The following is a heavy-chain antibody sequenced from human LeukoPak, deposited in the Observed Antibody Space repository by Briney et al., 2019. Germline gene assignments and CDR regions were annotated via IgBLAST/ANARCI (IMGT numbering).Heavy chain of an antibody. CDR3: ASGIAVAGSTHY. Sequence: SETLSLTCTVSGGSISSYYWSWIRQPAGKGLEWIGRIYTSGSTNYNPSLKSRVTMSVDTSKSQFSLKLSSVTAADTAVYYCASGIAVAGSTHYWGQGTLVTVSS. J-gene: IGHJ4*02. D-gene: IGHD6-19*01. CDR1: GGSISSYY. V-gene: IGHV4-4*07. CDR2: IYTSGST.